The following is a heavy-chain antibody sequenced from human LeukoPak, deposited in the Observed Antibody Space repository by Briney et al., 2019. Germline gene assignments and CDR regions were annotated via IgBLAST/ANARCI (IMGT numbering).Heavy chain of an antibody. CDR3: AREGGSSGWYPFDY. J-gene: IGHJ4*02. V-gene: IGHV4-4*07. Sequence: SETLSLTCTVSGGSISSYYWSWIRQPAGKGLECIGRIYTSGSTNYNPSLKSRVTMSADTSKNQFSLKLSSVTAADTAVYYCAREGGSSGWYPFDYWGQGTLVTVSS. D-gene: IGHD6-19*01. CDR2: IYTSGST. CDR1: GGSISSYY.